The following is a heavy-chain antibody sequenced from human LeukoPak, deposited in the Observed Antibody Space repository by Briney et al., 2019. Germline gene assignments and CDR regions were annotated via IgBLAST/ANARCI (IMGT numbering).Heavy chain of an antibody. CDR3: ARNSSGFKLGDAFDI. J-gene: IGHJ3*02. CDR2: ISGSAYST. V-gene: IGHV3-23*01. Sequence: GGSLRLSCAASGFTFSSYAMTWVRQAPGKGLEWISAISGSAYSTSYADSVKGRFTISRDKSTNTLYLQMSSLRAEDTAVYYCARNSSGFKLGDAFDIWGQGTMVTVSS. D-gene: IGHD3-22*01. CDR1: GFTFSSYA.